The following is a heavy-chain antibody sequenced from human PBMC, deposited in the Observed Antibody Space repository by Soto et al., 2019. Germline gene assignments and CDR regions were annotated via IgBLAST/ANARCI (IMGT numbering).Heavy chain of an antibody. CDR2: IFASGRT. J-gene: IGHJ4*02. Sequence: SETLSLTCTVSGGSISNDRWSWVRQPAGKGLEWIGRIFASGRTNYNPSLQSRVTMSVDTSKNQSSLTMTSLAAADTAVYYCTRGTFETTAPSYWGQGIPVTVSS. CDR3: TRGTFETTAPSY. V-gene: IGHV4-4*07. D-gene: IGHD4-17*01. CDR1: GGSISNDR.